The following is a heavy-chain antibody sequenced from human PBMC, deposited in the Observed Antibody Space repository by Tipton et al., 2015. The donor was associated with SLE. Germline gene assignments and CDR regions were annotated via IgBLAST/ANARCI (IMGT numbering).Heavy chain of an antibody. V-gene: IGHV4-59*08. J-gene: IGHJ2*01. Sequence: TLSLTCNVSGGSISSYYWSWIRQPPGKGLEWIGYIYYSGSTNYNPSLKSRVTISVDTSENHFSLNLNSVTAADTAVYFCARQRGYYDGTPFPPWNFDLWGRGTQVTVSS. CDR3: ARQRGYYDGTPFPPWNFDL. CDR1: GGSISSYY. CDR2: IYYSGST. D-gene: IGHD3-16*01.